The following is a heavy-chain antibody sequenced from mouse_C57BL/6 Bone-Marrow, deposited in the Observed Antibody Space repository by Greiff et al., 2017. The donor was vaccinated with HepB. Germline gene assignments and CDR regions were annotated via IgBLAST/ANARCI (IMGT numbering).Heavy chain of an antibody. CDR3: ARRQGTGLFDY. J-gene: IGHJ2*01. CDR1: GFTFSDYY. V-gene: IGHV5-12*01. CDR2: ISNGGGST. D-gene: IGHD3-2*02. Sequence: EVNVVESGGGLVQPGGSLKLSCAASGFTFSDYYMYWVRQTPEKRLEWVAYISNGGGSTYYPDTVKGRFTISRDNAKNTLYLQMSRLKSEDTAMYYCARRQGTGLFDYWGQGTTLTVSS.